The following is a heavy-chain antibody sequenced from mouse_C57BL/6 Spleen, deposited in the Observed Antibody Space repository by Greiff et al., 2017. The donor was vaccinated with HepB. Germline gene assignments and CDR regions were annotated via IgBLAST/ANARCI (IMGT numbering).Heavy chain of an antibody. D-gene: IGHD1-1*01. V-gene: IGHV1-75*01. J-gene: IGHJ1*03. CDR2: IFPGSGST. CDR3: ARCYGSSSWYFDV. Sequence: VKLVESGPELVKPGASVKISCKASGYTFTDYYINWVKQRPGQGLEWIGWIFPGSGSTYYNEKFKGKATLTVDKSSSTAYMLLSSLTSEDSAVYFCARCYGSSSWYFDVWGTGTTVTVSS. CDR1: GYTFTDYY.